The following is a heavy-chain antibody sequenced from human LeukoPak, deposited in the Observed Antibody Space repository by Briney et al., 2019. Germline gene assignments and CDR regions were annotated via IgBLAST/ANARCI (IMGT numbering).Heavy chain of an antibody. D-gene: IGHD6-13*01. CDR1: GFTFSSYT. CDR3: ARDPINIATAGNGFDY. Sequence: PGGSLRLSCAASGFTFSSYTMNWVRQAPGKGLEWVAAISSSSRDIFYADSVKGRFSISRDSTQNSLSLQMNSLRAEDTAVYYCARDPINIATAGNGFDYWGQGTLVTVSS. CDR2: ISSSSRDI. V-gene: IGHV3-21*01. J-gene: IGHJ4*02.